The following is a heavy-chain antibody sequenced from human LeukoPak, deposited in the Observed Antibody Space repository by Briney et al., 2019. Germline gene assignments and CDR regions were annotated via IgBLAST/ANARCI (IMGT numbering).Heavy chain of an antibody. J-gene: IGHJ4*02. CDR3: ARGSFKPIFGVVILPDY. Sequence: PSETLSLTCAVYGGSFSGYYWSWIRQPPGKGLEWIGEINHSGSTNYNPSLKSRVTISVDTSKNQFSLKLSSVTAADTAVYYCARGSFKPIFGVVILPDYWGQGTLVTVSS. CDR2: INHSGST. CDR1: GGSFSGYY. D-gene: IGHD3-3*02. V-gene: IGHV4-34*01.